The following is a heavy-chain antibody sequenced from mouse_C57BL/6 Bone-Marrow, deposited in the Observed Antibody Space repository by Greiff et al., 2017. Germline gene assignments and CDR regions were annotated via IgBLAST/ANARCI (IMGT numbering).Heavy chain of an antibody. Sequence: EVKLVESGAELVKPGASVKLSCTASGFNIKDYYMHWVKQRTEQGLEWIGRIDPEDGETKYAPKFQGKATITADTSSNTAYLQLSSLTSEDTAVYYCARNYDGSSYVNWYCAVWGTGTTVTVSS. J-gene: IGHJ1*03. CDR3: ARNYDGSSYVNWYCAV. D-gene: IGHD1-1*01. CDR1: GFNIKDYY. CDR2: IDPEDGET. V-gene: IGHV14-2*01.